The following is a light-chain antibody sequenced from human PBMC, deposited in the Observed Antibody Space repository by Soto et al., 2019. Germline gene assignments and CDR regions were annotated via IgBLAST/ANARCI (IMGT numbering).Light chain of an antibody. V-gene: IGKV3-15*01. CDR1: QTISNT. CDR2: AAS. CDR3: KQYGTSPPT. J-gene: IGKJ1*01. Sequence: EVVMTQSPATLSVSPGDKVSLSCRANQTISNTLAWYQQKPGQAPRLLIYAASTRATGVSARFSGSGSGTDFTLTIRRLEPEDFAVYYCKQYGTSPPTFGQGTKVDIK.